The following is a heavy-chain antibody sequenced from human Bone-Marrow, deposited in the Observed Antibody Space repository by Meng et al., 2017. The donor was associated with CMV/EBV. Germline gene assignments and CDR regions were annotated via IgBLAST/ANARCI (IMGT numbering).Heavy chain of an antibody. Sequence: GGSISSSSYYWGWSRQPPGKGLEWIESIYSSGSTYYNPSLKSRVTISVDTSKNQFSLKLSSVTAADTAVYYCARWDRITIQGGWFDPWGQGTLVTVSS. D-gene: IGHD3-10*01. J-gene: IGHJ5*02. CDR1: GGSISSSSYY. CDR2: IYSSGST. V-gene: IGHV4-39*07. CDR3: ARWDRITIQGGWFDP.